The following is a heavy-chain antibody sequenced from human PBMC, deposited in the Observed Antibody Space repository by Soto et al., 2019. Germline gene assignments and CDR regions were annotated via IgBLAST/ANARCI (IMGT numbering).Heavy chain of an antibody. J-gene: IGHJ5*02. V-gene: IGHV3-23*01. CDR1: GFTFEDYA. D-gene: IGHD3-9*01. CDR3: AREMGGGGYDIFCVDISFAP. CDR2: ISNIGGQT. Sequence: PGGSLRLSCEVSGFTFEDYAMNWVRRAPGKGLEWVSSISNIGGQTYYADSVKGRFTISRDMSKKTVHLRMNNLRADDTGVYFCAREMGGGGYDIFCVDISFAPWGQGPPVTVPS.